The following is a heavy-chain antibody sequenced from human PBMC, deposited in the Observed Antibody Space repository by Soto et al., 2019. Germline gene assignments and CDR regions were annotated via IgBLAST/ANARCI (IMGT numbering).Heavy chain of an antibody. CDR3: ARSQGSSTSLEIYYYYYYGMDV. D-gene: IGHD2-2*01. J-gene: IGHJ6*02. Sequence: QVQLVQSGAEVKKPGSSVKVSCKASGGTFSSYAISWVRQAPGQGLEWMGGIIPISETTNYAQKFQGRVTITAEESKSTAYMELSSLRSEDTAVYYCARSQGSSTSLEIYYYYYYGMDVWGQGTMVTVSS. CDR2: IIPISETT. V-gene: IGHV1-69*01. CDR1: GGTFSSYA.